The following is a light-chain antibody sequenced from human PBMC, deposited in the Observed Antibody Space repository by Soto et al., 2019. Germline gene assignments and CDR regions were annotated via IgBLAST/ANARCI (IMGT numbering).Light chain of an antibody. CDR3: AAWDDSLSVYYV. CDR2: RNN. Sequence: QSVVTQPPSASGTPGQRVTISFSGSSSNIGSNYVYWYQQLPGTAPKLLIYRNNQRPSGVPDRFSGSKSGTSASLAISGLRSEDEADYYCAAWDDSLSVYYVFGTGTKSPS. CDR1: SSNIGSNY. V-gene: IGLV1-47*01. J-gene: IGLJ1*01.